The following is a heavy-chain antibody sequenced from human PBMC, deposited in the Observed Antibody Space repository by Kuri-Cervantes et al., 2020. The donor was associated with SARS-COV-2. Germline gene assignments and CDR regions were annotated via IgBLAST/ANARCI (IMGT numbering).Heavy chain of an antibody. J-gene: IGHJ6*03. D-gene: IGHD6-13*01. Sequence: LSLTCAASGFTFSSYAMHWVRQAPGKGLEWVAVISYDGSNKYYADSVKGRFTISRDNSKNTLYLQMNSLRSDDTAVYYCVRDRRYATLTRIAAAGTRYYYMDVWGKGITVTVSS. V-gene: IGHV3-30-3*01. CDR1: GFTFSSYA. CDR2: ISYDGSNK. CDR3: VRDRRYATLTRIAAAGTRYYYMDV.